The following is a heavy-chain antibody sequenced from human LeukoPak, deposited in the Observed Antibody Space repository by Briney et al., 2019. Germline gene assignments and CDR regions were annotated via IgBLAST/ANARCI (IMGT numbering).Heavy chain of an antibody. V-gene: IGHV4-59*08. D-gene: IGHD6-13*01. Sequence: SGTLSLTCTVSGGSISSYYWSWIRQPPGKGLEWIGYIYYSGSTNYNPSLKSRVTISVDTSKNQFSLKLSSVTAADTAVYYCARRAGPGRYSSSWYDYWGQGTLVTVSS. J-gene: IGHJ4*02. CDR3: ARRAGPGRYSSSWYDY. CDR1: GGSISSYY. CDR2: IYYSGST.